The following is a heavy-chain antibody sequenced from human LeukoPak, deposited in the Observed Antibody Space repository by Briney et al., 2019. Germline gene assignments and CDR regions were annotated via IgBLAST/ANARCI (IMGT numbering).Heavy chain of an antibody. J-gene: IGHJ3*02. Sequence: ASVKVSCKASGGTFSSYAISWVRQAPGQGLEWMGGIIPIFGTANYAQKFQGRVTITADESTSTAYMELSSLRSEETAVYYCARDLRVLEWLPLGAFDIWGQGTMVTVSS. V-gene: IGHV1-69*13. CDR3: ARDLRVLEWLPLGAFDI. CDR2: IIPIFGTA. CDR1: GGTFSSYA. D-gene: IGHD3-3*01.